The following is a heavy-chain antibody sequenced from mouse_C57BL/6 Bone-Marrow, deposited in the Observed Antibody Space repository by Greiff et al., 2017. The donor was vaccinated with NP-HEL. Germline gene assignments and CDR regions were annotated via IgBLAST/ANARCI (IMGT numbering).Heavy chain of an antibody. D-gene: IGHD2-1*01. Sequence: VESGEGLVKPGGSLKLSCAASGFTFSSYAISWVRQTPEKRLEWVAYISSGGDYIYYADTVKGRFTISRDNARNTLYLQMSSLKSEDTAMYYCTRERGYGNYAWFAYWGQGTLVTVSA. CDR2: ISSGGDYI. J-gene: IGHJ3*01. CDR1: GFTFSSYA. CDR3: TRERGYGNYAWFAY. V-gene: IGHV5-9-1*02.